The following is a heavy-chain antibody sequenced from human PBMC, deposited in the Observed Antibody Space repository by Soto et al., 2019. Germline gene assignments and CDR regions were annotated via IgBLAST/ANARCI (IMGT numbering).Heavy chain of an antibody. V-gene: IGHV3-11*01. CDR3: ATSRVFDF. J-gene: IGHJ4*02. CDR2: IRGSPHHI. CDR1: GLTFRDYY. Sequence: QVQLVESGGGLVKPGESLALSCTASGLTFRDYYMNWFCQVPGTGLEWLSSIRGSPHHIHYADSIKARFSISRDNAKNALYLQMSSLTTEDTDVYYCATSRVFDFWGQGALVTVSS.